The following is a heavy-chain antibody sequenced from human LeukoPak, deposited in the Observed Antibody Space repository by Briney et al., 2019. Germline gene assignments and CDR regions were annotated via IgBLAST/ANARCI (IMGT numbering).Heavy chain of an antibody. V-gene: IGHV3-21*01. CDR1: GRSITSYV. Sequence: GGSLRLSCSASGRSITSYVMNWIRQSPGRGVEWVSSISDRSGYISYAESVRGRFSISRDNDKNSVSLHMTSLRAQDTAVYYCAMNPWAQGEAAAIGPFDPWGQGTLVIVSS. J-gene: IGHJ5*02. D-gene: IGHD6-13*01. CDR2: ISDRSGYI. CDR3: AMNPWAQGEAAAIGPFDP.